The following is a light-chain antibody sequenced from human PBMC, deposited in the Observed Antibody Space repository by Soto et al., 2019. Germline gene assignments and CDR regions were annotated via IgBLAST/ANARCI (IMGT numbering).Light chain of an antibody. CDR2: GAY. Sequence: EIVMTRSRATLTVSPGERATLSCRASQSVSSNLAWYQQKPGQAPRLIIYGAYTRATGIPARFSGSGSGTEFTLTISSLQSEDFAVYYCQQYNNWPPITCGQGTRLEIK. V-gene: IGKV3-15*01. CDR3: QQYNNWPPIT. CDR1: QSVSSN. J-gene: IGKJ5*01.